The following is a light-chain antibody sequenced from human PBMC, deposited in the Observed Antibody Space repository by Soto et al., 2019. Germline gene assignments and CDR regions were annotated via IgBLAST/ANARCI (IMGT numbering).Light chain of an antibody. CDR3: AAWDDSLNGVV. V-gene: IGLV1-44*01. CDR1: GSNIGSDT. Sequence: QAVVTQPPSASGTPGQRVTISCSGSGSNIGSDTVNWYQQLPGTAPKLLIYSINQRPSGVPDRFSGSKSGTSASLAISGLQSDDEADYYCAAWDDSLNGVVFGGGTKLTVL. CDR2: SIN. J-gene: IGLJ2*01.